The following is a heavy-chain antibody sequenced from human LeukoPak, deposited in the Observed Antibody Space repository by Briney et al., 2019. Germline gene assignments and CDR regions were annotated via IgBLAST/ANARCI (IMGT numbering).Heavy chain of an antibody. CDR1: GFTFSNFG. D-gene: IGHD6-13*01. Sequence: GGSLRLSCAASGFTFSNFGMHWVRQAPGKGLEWVALISYDGSNKYYTDSVKGRFTISRDSSNNTLYLQMNSLRAEDTAVYYCAKDREQQLPRYYFDYWGQGTLVTVSS. V-gene: IGHV3-30*18. CDR2: ISYDGSNK. CDR3: AKDREQQLPRYYFDY. J-gene: IGHJ4*02.